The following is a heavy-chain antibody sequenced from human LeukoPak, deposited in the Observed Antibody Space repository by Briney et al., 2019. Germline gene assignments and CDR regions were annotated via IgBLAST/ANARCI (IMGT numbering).Heavy chain of an antibody. CDR1: GFTFSSYA. D-gene: IGHD3-10*01. J-gene: IGHJ4*02. Sequence: GSLRLSCAASGFTFSSYAMSWVRQAPGKGLEWVSAISGSGGSTYYADSVKGRFTISRDNSKNTLYLQMNSLRAEDTAVYYCATRTKITMVRGVISYFDYWGQGTLVTVSS. V-gene: IGHV3-23*01. CDR3: ATRTKITMVRGVISYFDY. CDR2: ISGSGGST.